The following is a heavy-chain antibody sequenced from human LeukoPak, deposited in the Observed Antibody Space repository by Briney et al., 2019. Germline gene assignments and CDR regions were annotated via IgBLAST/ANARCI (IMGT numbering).Heavy chain of an antibody. J-gene: IGHJ5*02. D-gene: IGHD6-19*01. CDR3: ARDHGKQWPRYNWFDP. V-gene: IGHV1-18*01. Sequence: ASVKVSCQASRYTFTNYGISWVRQAPGQGLEGMGWISAYNENTNSAQKFQGRVTMTTDTSTRTAYMELRSLRSDDTAVYYCARDHGKQWPRYNWFDPWGQGTLVTVSP. CDR2: ISAYNENT. CDR1: RYTFTNYG.